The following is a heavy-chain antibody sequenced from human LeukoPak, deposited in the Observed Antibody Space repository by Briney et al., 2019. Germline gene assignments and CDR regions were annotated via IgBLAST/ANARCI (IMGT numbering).Heavy chain of an antibody. V-gene: IGHV3-7*03. CDR3: ARDGGPLLV. CDR2: IKEDGSEK. D-gene: IGHD2-8*02. Sequence: GGSLRLSCAASEFTFSSYWMSWVRQAPGKGLEWVANIKEDGSEKYYVDSVKGRFTISRDNAKNSLYLQMNSLRAEDTAVYYCARDGGPLLVWGQGTLVTVSS. CDR1: EFTFSSYW. J-gene: IGHJ4*02.